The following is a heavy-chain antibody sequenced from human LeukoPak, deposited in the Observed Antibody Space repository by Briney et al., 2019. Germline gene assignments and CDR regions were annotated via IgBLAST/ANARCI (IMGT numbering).Heavy chain of an antibody. Sequence: SETLSLTCAVYGGSFSGYYWSRIRQPPGKGLEWIGEINHSGSTNYNPSLKSRVTISVDTSKNQFSLKLSSVTAADTAVYYCARSGRVFGVVIIHKLDYWGQGTLVTVSS. CDR2: INHSGST. D-gene: IGHD3-3*01. V-gene: IGHV4-34*01. CDR1: GGSFSGYY. J-gene: IGHJ4*02. CDR3: ARSGRVFGVVIIHKLDY.